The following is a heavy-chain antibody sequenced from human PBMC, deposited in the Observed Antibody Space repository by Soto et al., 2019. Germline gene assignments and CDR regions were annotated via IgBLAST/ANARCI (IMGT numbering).Heavy chain of an antibody. CDR1: GFTFSSYG. CDR2: ISYDGSDK. J-gene: IGHJ6*01. V-gene: IGHV3-30*18. Sequence: PGGSLRLSCAASGFTFSSYGMHWVRQAPGKGLEWVAVISYDGSDKYYAASVRGRFTISRDNSKNTLFLQMNSLRAEDTAVYYCAKGGYCSRTSWSNPPYYFYYYGMDVWGQGTTVTVSS. CDR3: AKGGYCSRTSWSNPPYYFYYYGMDV. D-gene: IGHD2-2*01.